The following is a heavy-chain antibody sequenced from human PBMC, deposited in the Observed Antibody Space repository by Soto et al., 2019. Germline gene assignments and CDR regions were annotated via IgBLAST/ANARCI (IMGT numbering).Heavy chain of an antibody. D-gene: IGHD6-19*01. Sequence: SETLSLTCAVYGGSFSGYYWTWIRQPPGTGLEWIGEINHSGSTNYNPSLKSRVTISVDTSKNQFSLKLNSVTAADTAVYHCARGMAVTGHYFDSWGRGTLVTVSS. CDR1: GGSFSGYY. J-gene: IGHJ4*02. CDR3: ARGMAVTGHYFDS. V-gene: IGHV4-34*01. CDR2: INHSGST.